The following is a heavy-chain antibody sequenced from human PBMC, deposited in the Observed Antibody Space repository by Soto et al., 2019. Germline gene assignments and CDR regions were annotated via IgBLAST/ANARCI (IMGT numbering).Heavy chain of an antibody. J-gene: IGHJ4*02. CDR3: ARDGRRPLYYYDSSGYYLLDEYYLDY. CDR2: IIPIFGTA. CDR1: GGTFSSYA. Sequence: GASVKVSCKASGGTFSSYAISWVRQAPGQGLEWMGGIIPIFGTANYAQKFQSRVTITADESTSTAYMELSSLRSEDTAVYYCARDGRRPLYYYDSSGYYLLDEYYLDYWGQGTLVTV. V-gene: IGHV1-69*13. D-gene: IGHD3-22*01.